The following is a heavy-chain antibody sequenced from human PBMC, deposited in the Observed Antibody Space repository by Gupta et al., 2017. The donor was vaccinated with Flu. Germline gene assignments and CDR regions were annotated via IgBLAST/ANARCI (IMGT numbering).Heavy chain of an antibody. CDR2: IIPIFGTA. Sequence: QVQLVQSGAEVKKPGSSVKVSCKASGGTFSSYAISWVRQAPGQGLEWMGGIIPIFGTANYAQKFQGRVTITADKSTSTAYMELSSLRSEDTAVYYCATIVVVMEEYYYYGMDVWGQGTTVTVSS. CDR3: ATIVVVMEEYYYYGMDV. V-gene: IGHV1-69*06. J-gene: IGHJ6*02. CDR1: GGTFSSYA. D-gene: IGHD3-22*01.